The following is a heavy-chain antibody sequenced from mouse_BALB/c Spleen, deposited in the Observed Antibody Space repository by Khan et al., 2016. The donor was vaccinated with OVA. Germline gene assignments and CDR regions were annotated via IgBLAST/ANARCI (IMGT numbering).Heavy chain of an antibody. CDR1: GYTFTTYW. D-gene: IGHD3-2*01. CDR3: TRDRIAY. Sequence: VQLQESGAELAKPGASVQMSCKASGYTFTTYWMHWVKQRPGQGLEWIGYINPTSGYTDYSENFKDKATLSADKSSSTAYMQLSRLTSEDSADYYCTRDRIAYWGQGTTLTVSS. CDR2: INPTSGYT. V-gene: IGHV1-7*01. J-gene: IGHJ2*01.